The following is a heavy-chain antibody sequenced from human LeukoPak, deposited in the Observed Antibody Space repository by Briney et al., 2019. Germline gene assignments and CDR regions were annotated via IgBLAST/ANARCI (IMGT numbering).Heavy chain of an antibody. Sequence: SETLSLTCAVYGGSFSGYYWGWIRQPPGKGLEWIGTIYYSGSTYYNPSLKSRVTISVDTSKNQFSLKLISVTAADTAVYYCARLSIAVAGRGFDPWGQGTLVTV. CDR2: IYYSGST. CDR1: GGSFSGYY. D-gene: IGHD6-19*01. V-gene: IGHV4-34*01. J-gene: IGHJ5*02. CDR3: ARLSIAVAGRGFDP.